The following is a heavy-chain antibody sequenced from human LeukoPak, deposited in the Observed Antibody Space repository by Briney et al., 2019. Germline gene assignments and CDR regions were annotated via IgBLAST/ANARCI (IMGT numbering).Heavy chain of an antibody. D-gene: IGHD1-26*01. Sequence: AAVTVSCKASGYTFTIYGISWVRQAPGQGLEWMGWISAYNGNTNYAQKLQGRVTMTTDTSTSTDYMELRSLRSDDTAVYYCAIDGVSYGGCDYWGQGTLVTVSS. CDR2: ISAYNGNT. CDR3: AIDGVSYGGCDY. CDR1: GYTFTIYG. J-gene: IGHJ4*02. V-gene: IGHV1-18*01.